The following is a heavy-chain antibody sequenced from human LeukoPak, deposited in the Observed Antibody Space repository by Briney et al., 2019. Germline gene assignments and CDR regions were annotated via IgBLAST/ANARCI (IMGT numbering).Heavy chain of an antibody. D-gene: IGHD5-12*01. J-gene: IGHJ5*02. Sequence: PGGSLRLSCAASGFTFSSYSMNWVRQAPGKGLEWVSSISSSSSYIYYADSVKGRFTISRDNAKNSLYLQMNNLRAEDTAVYYCARGVATISWWFDPWGQGTLVTVSS. V-gene: IGHV3-21*01. CDR2: ISSSSSYI. CDR3: ARGVATISWWFDP. CDR1: GFTFSSYS.